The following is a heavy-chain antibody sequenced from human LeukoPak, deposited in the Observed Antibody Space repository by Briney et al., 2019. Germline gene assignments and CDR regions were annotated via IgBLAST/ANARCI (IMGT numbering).Heavy chain of an antibody. J-gene: IGHJ5*02. CDR1: GYTFTSYA. CDR3: ARGDTYCSSTSCRNWFDP. Sequence: ASVKVSCKASGYTFTSYAFRWVRQAPGQGLEWMGWISAYNGNTNYAQNLQGRVTMTTDTSTSTAYMELRSLRSDDTAVYYCARGDTYCSSTSCRNWFDPWGQGTLVTVSS. D-gene: IGHD2-2*01. V-gene: IGHV1-18*01. CDR2: ISAYNGNT.